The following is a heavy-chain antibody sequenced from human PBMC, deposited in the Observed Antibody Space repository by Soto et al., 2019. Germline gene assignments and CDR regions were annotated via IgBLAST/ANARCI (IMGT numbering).Heavy chain of an antibody. CDR1: GYTLTELS. CDR3: ATDLMPRGGYCSSTSCQRPGFDP. J-gene: IGHJ5*02. V-gene: IGHV1-24*01. D-gene: IGHD2-2*01. CDR2: FDPGDGET. Sequence: ASVKVSCKVSGYTLTELSMHWVRQAPGKGLEWMGGFDPGDGETIYAQKFQGRVTMTEDTSTDTAYMELSSLRSEDTAVYYCATDLMPRGGYCSSTSCQRPGFDPWGQGTLVTVSS.